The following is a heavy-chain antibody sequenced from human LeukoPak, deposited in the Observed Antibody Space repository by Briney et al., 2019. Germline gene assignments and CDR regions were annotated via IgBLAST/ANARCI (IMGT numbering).Heavy chain of an antibody. CDR3: ARRKYYYDSSGYYYVPDY. J-gene: IGHJ4*02. D-gene: IGHD3-22*01. Sequence: PGGSLRLSCAASGFTVSSNYMSWVRQPPGKGLEWIGSIYYSGSTYYNPSLKSRVTISVDTSKNQFSLKLSSVTAADTAVYYCARRKYYYDSSGYYYVPDYWGQGTLVTVSS. CDR1: GFTVSSNY. V-gene: IGHV4-39*01. CDR2: IYYSGST.